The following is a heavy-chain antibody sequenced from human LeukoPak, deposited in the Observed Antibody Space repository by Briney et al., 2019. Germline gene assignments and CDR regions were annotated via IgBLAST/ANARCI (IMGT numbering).Heavy chain of an antibody. CDR1: GYTFTSYY. V-gene: IGHV1-46*01. CDR3: ASDSSSWYLYYFDY. J-gene: IGHJ4*02. D-gene: IGHD6-13*01. CDR2: INPSGGST. Sequence: ASVKVSCKASGYTFTSYYMHWVRQAPGQGLEWMGIINPSGGSTSYAQKFQGRVTITADESTSTAYMELSSLRSEDTAVYYCASDSSSWYLYYFDYWGQGTLVTVSS.